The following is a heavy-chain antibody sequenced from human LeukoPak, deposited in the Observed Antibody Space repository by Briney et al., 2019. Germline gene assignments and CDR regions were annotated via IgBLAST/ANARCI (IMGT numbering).Heavy chain of an antibody. Sequence: GGSLRLSCAASGFTFSTYPMHWVRQAPGKGLEWVAYINGGGSPIYYADSVRGRFTISRDKAKNSLYLQMNSLRAEDTAVYYCARSFTTMVTERFDYWGQGTLVTVSS. CDR3: ARSFTTMVTERFDY. CDR2: INGGGSPI. V-gene: IGHV3-48*01. J-gene: IGHJ4*02. D-gene: IGHD5-18*01. CDR1: GFTFSTYP.